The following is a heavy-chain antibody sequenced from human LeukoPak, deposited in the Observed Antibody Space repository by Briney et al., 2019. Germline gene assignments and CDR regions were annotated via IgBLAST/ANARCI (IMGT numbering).Heavy chain of an antibody. CDR2: INTNTGNP. Sequence: ASVKVSCKASGYSFTSYAMNWVRRAPGQGLEWMGWINTNTGNPTYAQGFTGRFVFSLDTSVSTAYLQISSLKAEDTAVYYCAREFYSSSRYWFDPWGQGTLVTVSS. V-gene: IGHV7-4-1*02. CDR1: GYSFTSYA. CDR3: AREFYSSSRYWFDP. J-gene: IGHJ5*02. D-gene: IGHD6-13*01.